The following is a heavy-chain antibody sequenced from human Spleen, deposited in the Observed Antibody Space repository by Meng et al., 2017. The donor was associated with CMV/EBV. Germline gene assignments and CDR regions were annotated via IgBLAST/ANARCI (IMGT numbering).Heavy chain of an antibody. CDR2: VNTRSGNP. Sequence: QWQLLQSGAEWKKPGPSGEVSSKAPGYTFTSFDIIWVRQAAGQGPEWMGWVNTRSGNPVYAQEFQGRVTLTRNNSITTAYMRLSSLRSEDTAVYYCARTSDWLFRGDFDYWGQGTLVTVSS. CDR3: ARTSDWLFRGDFDY. J-gene: IGHJ4*02. CDR1: GYTFTSFD. D-gene: IGHD3-9*01. V-gene: IGHV1-8*01.